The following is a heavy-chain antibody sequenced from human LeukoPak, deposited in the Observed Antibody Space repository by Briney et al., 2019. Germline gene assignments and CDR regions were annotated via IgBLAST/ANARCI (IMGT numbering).Heavy chain of an antibody. CDR1: GYSFSDFW. D-gene: IGHD4-11*01. V-gene: IGHV5-51*01. CDR3: SRRMMRNYNPNLWSFVY. J-gene: IGHJ4*02. CDR2: IQTVDSET. Sequence: GESLKISFKGSGYSFSDFWVGWAGQVPGKGLEWMGIIQTVDSETTYSPSFQGRGIISADKSLSTVHLQWSSLTASDTAIYYCSRRMMRNYNPNLWSFVYWGQGTLVSVSS.